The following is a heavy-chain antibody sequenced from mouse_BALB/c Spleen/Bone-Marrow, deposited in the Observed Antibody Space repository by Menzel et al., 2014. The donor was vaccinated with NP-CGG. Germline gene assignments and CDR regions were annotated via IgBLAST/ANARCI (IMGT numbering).Heavy chain of an antibody. D-gene: IGHD1-2*01. Sequence: EVNVVESGGDLVQPGGSLKLSCAASGFTFSSYGMSWVRQTPDKRLELVATINSNGGSTYYPDSVKGRFTISRDNAKNTLYLQMSSLKSEDTAVYYCARHYYGARWGQGTLVTVSA. CDR3: ARHYYGAR. CDR2: INSNGGST. V-gene: IGHV5-6-3*01. J-gene: IGHJ3*01. CDR1: GFTFSSYG.